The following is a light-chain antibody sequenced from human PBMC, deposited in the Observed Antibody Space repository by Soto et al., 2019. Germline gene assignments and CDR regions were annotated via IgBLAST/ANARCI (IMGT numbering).Light chain of an antibody. V-gene: IGKV3-11*01. CDR3: HQRSNWLYT. CDR1: QSVSSY. J-gene: IGKJ2*01. Sequence: EIVLTQSPATLSLSPGERATLSCRASQSVSSYLAWYQQKPGQAPRLLIYEASNRATGIPARFSGSGSGTDFTLTISSLEPEDFAVYYCHQRSNWLYTFGQGTKLE. CDR2: EAS.